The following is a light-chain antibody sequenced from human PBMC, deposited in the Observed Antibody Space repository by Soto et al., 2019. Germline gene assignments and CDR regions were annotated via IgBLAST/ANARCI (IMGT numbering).Light chain of an antibody. Sequence: EVVMTQSPATLSGSPVERATLSFMASQSVSSYLAWYQQKPGQAPRLLIYDASNRATGIPARFSGSGSGTEFTLTISSLQSEDFAVYSCQQYNNWPPGTFGQGTKVDIK. CDR2: DAS. CDR3: QQYNNWPPGT. J-gene: IGKJ1*01. V-gene: IGKV3D-15*01. CDR1: QSVSSY.